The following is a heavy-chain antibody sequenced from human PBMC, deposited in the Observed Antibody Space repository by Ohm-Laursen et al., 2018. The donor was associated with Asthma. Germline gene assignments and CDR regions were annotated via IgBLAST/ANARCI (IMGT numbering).Heavy chain of an antibody. CDR1: GYTFSRYS. CDR3: AKTTGTSSRTSDY. V-gene: IGHV3-21*04. CDR2: ISTASTFI. D-gene: IGHD1-1*01. Sequence: SLRLSCAASGYTFSRYSIHWVRQVPGKGLEWVASISTASTFIYYADSVKGRFTISRDNSKNTLFLQMSSLRAEDTAVYYCAKTTGTSSRTSDYWGQGTLVTVSS. J-gene: IGHJ4*02.